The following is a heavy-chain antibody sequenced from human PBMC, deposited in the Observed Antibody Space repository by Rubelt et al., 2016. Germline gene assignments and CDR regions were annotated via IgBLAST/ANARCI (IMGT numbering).Heavy chain of an antibody. D-gene: IGHD3-22*01. Sequence: QVQLVQSGSELKKPGASVKVSCKASGYTFTTYPMNWVRQAPGQGLEWMGRINPNSGGTNYAQKFQGRVTLTRDTSISTAYMEVSRLGSDDTAVYYCASSDDTSGYYYCYWGQGTLVTVSS. V-gene: IGHV1-2*06. CDR2: INPNSGGT. J-gene: IGHJ4*02. CDR1: GYTFTTYP. CDR3: ASSDDTSGYYYCY.